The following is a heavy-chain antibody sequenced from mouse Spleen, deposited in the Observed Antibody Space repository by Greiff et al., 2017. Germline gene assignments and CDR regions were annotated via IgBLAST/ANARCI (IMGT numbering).Heavy chain of an antibody. Sequence: EVKLVESGGGLVKPGGSLKLSCAASGFTFSSYAMSWVRQTPEKRLEWVATISSGGSYTYYPDSVKGRFTISRDNAKNTLYLQMSSLRSEDTAMYYCATVVDYWGQGTTLTVSS. CDR1: GFTFSSYA. CDR2: ISSGGSYT. J-gene: IGHJ2*01. CDR3: ATVVDY. V-gene: IGHV5-9-1*01. D-gene: IGHD1-1*01.